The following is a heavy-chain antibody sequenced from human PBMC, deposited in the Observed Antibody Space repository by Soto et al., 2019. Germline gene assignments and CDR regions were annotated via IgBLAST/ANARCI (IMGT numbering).Heavy chain of an antibody. CDR2: IGGSGGST. CDR3: AKDAYYYGTSEMDV. Sequence: EVQLLESGGNLVQPGGSLRLSCAASGFTFSSYVMSWVRQAPGKGLEWVSAIGGSGGSTYYADSVKGRFTISRDNSKNTLFLQMNSLRAEDTAVYYCAKDAYYYGTSEMDVWGQGTTVTVSS. D-gene: IGHD3-22*01. J-gene: IGHJ6*02. CDR1: GFTFSSYV. V-gene: IGHV3-23*01.